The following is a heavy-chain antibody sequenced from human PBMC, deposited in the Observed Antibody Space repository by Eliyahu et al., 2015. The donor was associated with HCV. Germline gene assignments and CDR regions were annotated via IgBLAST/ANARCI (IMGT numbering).Heavy chain of an antibody. V-gene: IGHV3-11*04. Sequence: QVQLVESGGGLVKPGGSLXLSXAVSXFXFXDYXXXXIRQAPGKGLGWVSYISSSGSTIYYTDSVKGRFTISRDNAKNSLYLQMNSLRAEDTAVYYCARVRLITMIVVVTAGDAFDIWGQGTMVTVSS. CDR1: XFXFXDYX. CDR3: ARVRLITMIVVVTAGDAFDI. D-gene: IGHD3-22*01. J-gene: IGHJ3*02. CDR2: ISSSGSTI.